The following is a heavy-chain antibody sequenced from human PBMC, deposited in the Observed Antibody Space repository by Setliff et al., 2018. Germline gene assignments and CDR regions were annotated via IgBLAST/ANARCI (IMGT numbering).Heavy chain of an antibody. CDR3: ARIGHYYYDSSGYYLFDY. Sequence: TGGSLRLSCAASGFTFSNYAMAWVRQAPGKGLEWVSSISTSGTDTYYADSVKGRFTISRDNSKNTLYLQMESLRAEDTAVYYCARIGHYYYDSSGYYLFDYWGQGTLVTVSS. V-gene: IGHV3-23*01. J-gene: IGHJ4*02. CDR2: ISTSGTDT. D-gene: IGHD3-22*01. CDR1: GFTFSNYA.